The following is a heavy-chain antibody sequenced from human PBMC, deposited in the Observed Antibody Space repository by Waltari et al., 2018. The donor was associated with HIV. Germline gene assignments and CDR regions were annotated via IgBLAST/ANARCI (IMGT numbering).Heavy chain of an antibody. Sequence: QLQLQESGPGLVKPSETLSLTCTVSGGSISSSSYYWGWIRQPPGKGLEWIGSIYYSGSTYYNPSLKSRVTISVDTSKNQFSLKLTSVTAADTAVYYCARLRFLDWLSQAWFDPWGQGTLVTVSS. CDR1: GGSISSSSYY. D-gene: IGHD3-3*01. J-gene: IGHJ5*02. V-gene: IGHV4-39*01. CDR3: ARLRFLDWLSQAWFDP. CDR2: IYYSGST.